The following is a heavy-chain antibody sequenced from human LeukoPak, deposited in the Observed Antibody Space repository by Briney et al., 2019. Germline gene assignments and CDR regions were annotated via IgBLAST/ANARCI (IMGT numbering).Heavy chain of an antibody. D-gene: IGHD5-12*01. CDR1: GFTFNNYA. J-gene: IGHJ4*02. V-gene: IGHV3-23*01. CDR3: VSPLGYGGYDIDRVDY. CDR2: ISGSGPTT. Sequence: GGSLRLSCAASGFTFNNYAMSWVRQAPGKGLEWVSVISGSGPTTYYADSVKGRFTISRDNSKNTLFLQMNSLRAEDTAVYYCVSPLGYGGYDIDRVDYWGQGTLVTVSS.